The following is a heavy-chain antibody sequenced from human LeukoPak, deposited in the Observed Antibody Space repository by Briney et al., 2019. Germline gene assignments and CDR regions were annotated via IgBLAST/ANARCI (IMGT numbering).Heavy chain of an antibody. Sequence: ASVKVSCKASGYTFTSYGISWVRQAPGQGLEWMGWISAYNGNTNYAQKLQGRVTMTTDTSTSTAYMELRSLRSDDTAVYYCARYCSSTSCYEEGRNWFDPWGQGTLVTVSS. V-gene: IGHV1-18*01. CDR1: GYTFTSYG. J-gene: IGHJ5*02. D-gene: IGHD2-2*01. CDR3: ARYCSSTSCYEEGRNWFDP. CDR2: ISAYNGNT.